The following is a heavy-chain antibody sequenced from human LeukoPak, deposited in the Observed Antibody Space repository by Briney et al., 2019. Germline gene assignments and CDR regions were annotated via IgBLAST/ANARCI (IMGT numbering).Heavy chain of an antibody. CDR3: ARGGIAAAGIINNHDAFDI. D-gene: IGHD6-13*01. CDR2: TIPIFDTA. CDR1: GGTISSYA. J-gene: IGHJ3*02. Sequence: SVKVSCKASGGTISSYAISWVRQAPGQGYEWMGGTIPIFDTAHYAQKFQGRVTITADESTSIAYMELRSLRSEDTAVYYCARGGIAAAGIINNHDAFDIWGQGTMVTVSS. V-gene: IGHV1-69*13.